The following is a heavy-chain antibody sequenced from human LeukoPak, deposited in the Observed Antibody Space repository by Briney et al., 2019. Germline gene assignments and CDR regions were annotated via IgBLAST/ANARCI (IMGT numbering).Heavy chain of an antibody. D-gene: IGHD1-26*01. Sequence: SVKVSCKASGGTFSSYAISWVRQAPGHGLEWMGRIIPIFGIANYAQKFQGRVTITEDKSTSTAYMEVSRLRSEDTAVYYFARDSGGRYRGGRIFDYWGQGSLVTVCS. V-gene: IGHV1-69*04. CDR1: GGTFSSYA. CDR3: ARDSGGRYRGGRIFDY. J-gene: IGHJ4*02. CDR2: IIPIFGIA.